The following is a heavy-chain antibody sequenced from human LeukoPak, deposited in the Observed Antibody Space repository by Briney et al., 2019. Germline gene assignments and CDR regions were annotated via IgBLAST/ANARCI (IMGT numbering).Heavy chain of an antibody. J-gene: IGHJ4*02. CDR3: AKARVVVAATTYCIDY. D-gene: IGHD2-15*01. V-gene: IGHV3-30*02. CDR2: IRYDGSDK. CDR1: GFTFSTYG. Sequence: PGGSLRLSCAASGFTFSTYGMYWVRQAPGKGLEWVAFIRYDGSDKYYGDSVKGRFTISRDNSKNTLYLHMDSLRAEDTAVYYCAKARVVVAATTYCIDYWGQGTLVTVSS.